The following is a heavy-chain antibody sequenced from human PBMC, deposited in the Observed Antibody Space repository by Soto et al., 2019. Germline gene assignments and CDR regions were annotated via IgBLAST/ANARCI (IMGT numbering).Heavy chain of an antibody. CDR2: IYYSGST. CDR1: GGSISCYY. J-gene: IGHJ6*02. Sequence: QVQLQESGPGLVKPSETLSLTCTVSGGSISCYYCSWFRQPPGKGLEWIGYIYYSGSTNYNPSLKSPVTISVDTSKNQFALNLSSVTAADTAVYYCARGQWHYGMDVWGQGNTVTLSS. V-gene: IGHV4-59*01. D-gene: IGHD6-19*01. CDR3: ARGQWHYGMDV.